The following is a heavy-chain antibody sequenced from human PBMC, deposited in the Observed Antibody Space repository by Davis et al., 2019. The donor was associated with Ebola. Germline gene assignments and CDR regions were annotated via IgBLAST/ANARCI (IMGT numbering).Heavy chain of an antibody. D-gene: IGHD3-3*01. CDR1: GGSISSSSYY. CDR2: IYYSGST. V-gene: IGHV4-39*07. Sequence: PSETLSLTCTVSGGSISSSSYYWGWIRQPPGKGLEWIGSIYYSGSTYYNPSLKSRVTISVDTSKNQFSLKLSSVTAADTAVYYCARSGFTIFGVVTYNWFDPWGQGTLVTVSS. CDR3: ARSGFTIFGVVTYNWFDP. J-gene: IGHJ5*02.